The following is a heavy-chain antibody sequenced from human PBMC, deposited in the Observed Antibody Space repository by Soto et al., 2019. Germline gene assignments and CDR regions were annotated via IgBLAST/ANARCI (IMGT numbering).Heavy chain of an antibody. CDR3: ARWLRPYYFDY. CDR2: IYYSGST. CDR1: GGSISSYY. V-gene: IGHV4-59*01. J-gene: IGHJ4*02. Sequence: QVQLQESGPGLVKPSETLSLTCTVSGGSISSYYWSWIRQPPGKGLEWIGYIYYSGSTNYNPSLKGRVTISVDTSKNQFSLKLSSVTAADTAVYYCARWLRPYYFDYWGQGTLVTVSS. D-gene: IGHD5-12*01.